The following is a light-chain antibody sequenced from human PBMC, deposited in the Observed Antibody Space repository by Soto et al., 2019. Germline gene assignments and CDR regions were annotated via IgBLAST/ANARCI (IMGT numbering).Light chain of an antibody. J-gene: IGLJ2*01. V-gene: IGLV1-40*01. CDR2: DNN. CDR3: HSYDISLSGSV. Sequence: QSVLTQPPSVSGAPGQRVTISCTGSSSNIGARFDVHWYQHLPGTAPKLLIYDNNNRPSGVPDRFSGSKSGTSASLAITGLQAEDEADYYCHSYDISLSGSVFGGGTKLTVL. CDR1: SSNIGARFD.